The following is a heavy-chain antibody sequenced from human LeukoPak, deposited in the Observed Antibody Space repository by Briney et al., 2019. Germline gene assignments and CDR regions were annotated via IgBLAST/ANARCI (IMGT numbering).Heavy chain of an antibody. J-gene: IGHJ3*02. D-gene: IGHD6-19*01. CDR3: ARDLDSSGWLDAFDI. V-gene: IGHV3-74*01. Sequence: GGSLRLSCAASGFTFSSYWMHWVRQAPGRGLVWVSRINSDGSSTSYADSVKGRFTISRDNAKNTLYLQMNSLRAEDTAVYYCARDLDSSGWLDAFDIWGQGTMVTVSS. CDR2: INSDGSST. CDR1: GFTFSSYW.